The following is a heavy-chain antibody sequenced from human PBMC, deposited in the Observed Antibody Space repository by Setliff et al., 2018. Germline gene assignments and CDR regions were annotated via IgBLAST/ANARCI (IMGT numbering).Heavy chain of an antibody. D-gene: IGHD3-3*01. CDR1: GGSISSSSYY. CDR2: IYYSGST. V-gene: IGHV4-39*07. Sequence: SETLSLTCTVSGGSISSSSYYWGWIRQPPGKGLEWIGSIYYSGSTYYNPSLKSRVAISVDTSKNQFSLKLSSVTAADTAVYYCAGRETYYNFWSGYYAYWGQGTLVTVSS. CDR3: AGRETYYNFWSGYYAY. J-gene: IGHJ4*02.